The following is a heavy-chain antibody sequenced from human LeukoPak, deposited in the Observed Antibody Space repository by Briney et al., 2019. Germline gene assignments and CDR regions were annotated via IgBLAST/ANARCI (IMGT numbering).Heavy chain of an antibody. CDR2: INPAGSET. Sequence: GGSLRLSCAASGFSFSAYWMTWVRQAPGTGLEWVANINPAGSETYYVDPVKGRFSISRDNAKNLVYLQMNSLGAEDTAGYHCARFGYVAAVDVWGQGTPVTVSS. CDR1: GFSFSAYW. D-gene: IGHD2-15*01. V-gene: IGHV3-7*01. J-gene: IGHJ4*02. CDR3: ARFGYVAAVDV.